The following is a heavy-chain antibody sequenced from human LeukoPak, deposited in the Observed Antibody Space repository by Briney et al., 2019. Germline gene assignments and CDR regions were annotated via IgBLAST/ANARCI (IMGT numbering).Heavy chain of an antibody. V-gene: IGHV4-4*07. D-gene: IGHD2-15*01. CDR3: ARDTYCSGGSCYYRWFDP. J-gene: IGHJ5*02. CDR2: IYTSGST. CDR1: GGSISSYY. Sequence: SETLSLTCTVSGGSISSYYWSWIRQPAGKGLEWIGRIYTSGSTSYNPSLKSRVTMSVDTSKNQFSLKLSSVTAADTAVYYCARDTYCSGGSCYYRWFDPWGQGTLVTVSS.